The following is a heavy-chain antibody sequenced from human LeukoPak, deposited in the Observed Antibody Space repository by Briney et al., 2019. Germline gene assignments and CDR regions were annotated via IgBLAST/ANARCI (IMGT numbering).Heavy chain of an antibody. D-gene: IGHD5-18*01. CDR3: ARIGNTAMVMVF. Sequence: GGSLRLSCTASGFIFSDYYMGWIRQAPGRGLEWVSYISSSSSTIYYADSVKGRFTISRDNAKNSLYLQMNSLRAEDTAVYYCARIGNTAMVMVFWGQGTLVTVSS. V-gene: IGHV3-11*04. CDR2: ISSSSSTI. CDR1: GFIFSDYY. J-gene: IGHJ4*02.